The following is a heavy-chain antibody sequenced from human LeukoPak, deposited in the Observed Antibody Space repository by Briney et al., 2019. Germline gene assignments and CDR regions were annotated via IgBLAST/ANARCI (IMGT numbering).Heavy chain of an antibody. CDR3: ARAGSSIAARTDAFDI. CDR1: GGTFSSYA. J-gene: IGHJ3*02. V-gene: IGHV1-69*13. D-gene: IGHD6-6*01. CDR2: IIPILGTA. Sequence: SVKVSCKASGGTFSSYAISWVRQAPGQGLEWMGGIIPILGTANYAQKFQGRVTITADESTSTAYMELSSLRSEDTAVYYCARAGSSIAARTDAFDIWGQGTMVTVSS.